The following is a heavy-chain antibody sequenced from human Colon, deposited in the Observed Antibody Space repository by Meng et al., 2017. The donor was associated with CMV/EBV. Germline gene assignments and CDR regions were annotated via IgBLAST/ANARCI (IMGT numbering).Heavy chain of an antibody. Sequence: GESLKISCGASGFSFSNYAMSWVRQAPGKTLEWVSFTSGDGRRTESAESVKGRFTISRDNSKNILYLQMNSLRAEDTAIYYCVKFAGWGSGHYYFDYWGQGTLVTVSS. J-gene: IGHJ4*02. CDR3: VKFAGWGSGHYYFDY. CDR1: GFSFSNYA. V-gene: IGHV3-23*01. D-gene: IGHD6-19*01. CDR2: TSGDGRRT.